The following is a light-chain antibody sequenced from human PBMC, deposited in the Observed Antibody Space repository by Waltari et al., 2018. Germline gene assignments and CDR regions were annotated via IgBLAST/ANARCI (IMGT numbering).Light chain of an antibody. CDR3: QQRSNWPRFT. CDR1: QSVSSY. CDR2: DAS. V-gene: IGKV3-11*01. Sequence: IVLTHSPATLSLSPGESATRSCRASQSVSSYLAWYQQKPGQAPRLLIYDASNRATGIPARFSGSGSGTDFTLTISSLEPEDFAVYYCQQRSNWPRFTFGPGTKVDIK. J-gene: IGKJ3*01.